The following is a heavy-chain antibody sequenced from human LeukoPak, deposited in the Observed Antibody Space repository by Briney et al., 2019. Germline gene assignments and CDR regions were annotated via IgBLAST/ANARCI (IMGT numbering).Heavy chain of an antibody. J-gene: IGHJ4*02. CDR1: GFTFSSYG. D-gene: IGHD3-10*01. V-gene: IGHV3-30*18. Sequence: GRSLRLSCAASGFTFSSYGMHWVRQAPVKGLEWVAVISYDGSNKYYADSVKGRFTISRDNSKNTLYLQMNSLRAEDTAVYYCAKSRGITMVYGLYFDYWGQGTLVTVSS. CDR2: ISYDGSNK. CDR3: AKSRGITMVYGLYFDY.